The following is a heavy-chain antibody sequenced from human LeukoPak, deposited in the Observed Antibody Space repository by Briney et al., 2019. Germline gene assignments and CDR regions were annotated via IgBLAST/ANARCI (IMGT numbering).Heavy chain of an antibody. CDR2: VFDGENT. CDR3: ARERGYFDY. V-gene: IGHV4-30-2*01. CDR1: GASISGGPYS. J-gene: IGHJ4*03. Sequence: SETLSLTCAVSGASISGGPYSWSWIRQPPGKGLEWIGYVFDGENTNYNPSLKSRVTISLDRSKNHFSLKLTSVTAADTAVYFCARERGYFDYWGLGTLVTVSS.